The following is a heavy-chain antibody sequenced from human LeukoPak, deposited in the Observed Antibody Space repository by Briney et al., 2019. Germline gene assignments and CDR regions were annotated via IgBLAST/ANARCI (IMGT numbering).Heavy chain of an antibody. D-gene: IGHD7-27*01. J-gene: IGHJ4*02. CDR1: GFTFSSYS. CDR2: ISSSSSYI. CDR3: ARDQNWGGGYYFDY. V-gene: IGHV3-21*01. Sequence: PGGSLRLSCAASGFTFSSYSMSWVRQAPGKGLEWVSSISSSSSYIYYADSVKGRFTISRDNAKNSLYLQMNSLRAEDTAVYYCARDQNWGGGYYFDYWGQGTLVTVSS.